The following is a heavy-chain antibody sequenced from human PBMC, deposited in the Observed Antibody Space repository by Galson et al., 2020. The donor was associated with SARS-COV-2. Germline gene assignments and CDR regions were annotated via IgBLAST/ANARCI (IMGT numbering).Heavy chain of an antibody. V-gene: IGHV1-69*13. CDR3: ARDGNTMVRGVINWFDP. D-gene: IGHD3-10*01. CDR2: IIPIFGTA. CDR1: GGTFSSYA. Sequence: SVKVSCKASGGTFSSYAISWVRQAPGQGLEWMGGIIPIFGTANYAQKFQGRVTITADESTSTAYMEVSSLRSEDTAVYYCARDGNTMVRGVINWFDPWGQGTLVTVSS. J-gene: IGHJ5*02.